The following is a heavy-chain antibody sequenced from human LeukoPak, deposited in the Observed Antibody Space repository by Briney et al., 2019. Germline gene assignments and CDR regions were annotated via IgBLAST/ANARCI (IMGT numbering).Heavy chain of an antibody. CDR2: IYYSGST. CDR1: GGSISSYY. D-gene: IGHD2-15*01. CDR3: AREGTCADSCYTDY. Sequence: SETLSLTCTVSGGSISSYYWSWIRQPPGKGLEWIGYIYYSGSTNYNPSLKSRVTISVDTSKNQFSLKLSSVTAADTAVYYCAREGTCADSCYTDYWGQGTMVTVSS. V-gene: IGHV4-59*12. J-gene: IGHJ4*02.